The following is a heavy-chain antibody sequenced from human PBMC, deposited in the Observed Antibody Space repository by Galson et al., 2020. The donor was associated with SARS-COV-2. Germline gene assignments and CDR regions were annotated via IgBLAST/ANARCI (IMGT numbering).Heavy chain of an antibody. D-gene: IGHD4-17*01. CDR3: AHRTKPMATVTTAIYYFDY. CDR2: IYWDDDK. Sequence: SGPTLVKPTQTLTLTCTFSGFSLSTSGVGVGWIRQPPGKALEWLALIYWDDDKRYSPSLKSRLTITSDTPKKQVVLTMTNMDPVDTATYYGAHRTKPMATVTTAIYYFDYWGQGTLVTVSS. J-gene: IGHJ4*02. CDR1: GFSLSTSGVG. V-gene: IGHV2-5*02.